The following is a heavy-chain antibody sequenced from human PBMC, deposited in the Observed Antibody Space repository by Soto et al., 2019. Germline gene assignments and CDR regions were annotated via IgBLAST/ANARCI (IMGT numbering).Heavy chain of an antibody. CDR3: ARSLIKVVPASFDY. J-gene: IGHJ4*02. V-gene: IGHV4-39*01. CDR1: GGSISSSSYY. D-gene: IGHD2-2*01. CDR2: MYYSGST. Sequence: SETLSLTCTVSGGSISSSSYYWGWIRQPPGKGLEWIGSMYYSGSTYYKPSLKSRVTISVDTSKNQFSLKLSSVTAADTAVYYCARSLIKVVPASFDYWGQGTLVTVSS.